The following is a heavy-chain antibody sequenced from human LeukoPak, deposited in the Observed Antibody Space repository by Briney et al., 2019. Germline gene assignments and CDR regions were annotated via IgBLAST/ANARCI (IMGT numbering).Heavy chain of an antibody. J-gene: IGHJ5*01. V-gene: IGHV1-69*13. Sequence: ASVKVSCKASGGTFSSYAISWVRQPPGQGLERMGGIIPIFGTANYAQKFQGRVTITADESTSTAYMELRSLRSEDTAVYYCARSDDYGDWFDSWGQGTLVTVSS. D-gene: IGHD4-17*01. CDR2: IIPIFGTA. CDR1: GGTFSSYA. CDR3: ARSDDYGDWFDS.